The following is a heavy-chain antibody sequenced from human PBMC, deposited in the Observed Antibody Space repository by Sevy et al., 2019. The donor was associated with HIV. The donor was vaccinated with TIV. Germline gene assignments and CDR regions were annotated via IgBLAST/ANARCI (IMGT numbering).Heavy chain of an antibody. J-gene: IGHJ4*02. CDR2: LVPMFGTA. CDR3: ARDRYYYDSSGHPLDY. CDR1: GGHFTGYA. V-gene: IGHV1-69*05. Sequence: ASVKVSCKSSGGHFTGYAITWVRQAPGLGLEWMGGLVPMFGTAKYAQKFQGRVTITTDEVSSTGYMELNSLKSEDTAVYYGARDRYYYDSSGHPLDYWGQGTLVTVSS. D-gene: IGHD3-22*01.